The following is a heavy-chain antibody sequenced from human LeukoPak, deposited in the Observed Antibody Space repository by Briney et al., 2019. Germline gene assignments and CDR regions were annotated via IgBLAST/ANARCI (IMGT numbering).Heavy chain of an antibody. V-gene: IGHV4-4*07. CDR2: MYSSGST. J-gene: IGHJ4*02. CDR1: GGSITNYY. Sequence: SETLSLICTVSGGSITNYYWSWLRQPAGKQLEWLGRMYSSGSTHYNPSLKSRVTMSVDTSKNKFSLKLSSVTAADTAVYYCARDVGGGWFGFDYWGQGILVTVSS. D-gene: IGHD6-19*01. CDR3: ARDVGGGWFGFDY.